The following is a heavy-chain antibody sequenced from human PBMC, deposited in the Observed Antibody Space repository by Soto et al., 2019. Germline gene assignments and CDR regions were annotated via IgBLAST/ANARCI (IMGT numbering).Heavy chain of an antibody. CDR1: GFTFSNFG. J-gene: IGHJ4*02. CDR3: AKGSEVARQELDY. V-gene: IGHV3-30*18. Sequence: QVQLVESGGGVVQPGRSLRLSCAASGFTFSNFGMHWVRQAPGKGLEWVAVISSDGSDKYYSDSVKGRFTISRDNSKNTLFLQMNSLRVEDPAVYYCAKGSEVARQELDYWGQGTLVTVSS. CDR2: ISSDGSDK. D-gene: IGHD2-15*01.